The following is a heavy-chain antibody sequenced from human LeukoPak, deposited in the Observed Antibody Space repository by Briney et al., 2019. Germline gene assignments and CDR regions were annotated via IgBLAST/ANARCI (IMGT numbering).Heavy chain of an antibody. CDR1: GFTFGDYA. V-gene: IGHV3-49*04. Sequence: GGSLRLSCTASGFTFGDYAMSWVRQAPGKGLEWVGFIRSKAYGGTAEYAASVKGRFTISRDDSKSIAYLQMNSLKTEDTAVYYCTRVRYYDSSGEYYFDYWGQGTLVTVSS. D-gene: IGHD3-22*01. CDR2: IRSKAYGGTA. J-gene: IGHJ4*02. CDR3: TRVRYYDSSGEYYFDY.